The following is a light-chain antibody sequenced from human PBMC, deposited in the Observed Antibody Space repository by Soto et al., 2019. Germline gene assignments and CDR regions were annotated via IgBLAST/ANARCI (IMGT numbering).Light chain of an antibody. CDR3: CTYAGGTTWV. CDR2: EGG. V-gene: IGLV2-23*01. CDR1: SSDVGSYNL. Sequence: QSALTQPASVSGSPGQSITISCTRTSSDVGSYNLVSWYQQHPGKAPKLMIYEGGKRPSGVSDRFSGSKSGNTASLTISGLQAEDEADYYCCTYAGGTTWVFGGGTKLTVL. J-gene: IGLJ3*02.